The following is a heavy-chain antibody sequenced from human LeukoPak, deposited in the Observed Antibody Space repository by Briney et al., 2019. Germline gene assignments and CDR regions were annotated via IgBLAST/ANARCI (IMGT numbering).Heavy chain of an antibody. D-gene: IGHD2-15*01. CDR2: ISYDGSNK. Sequence: PGGSLRLSCAASGFTFSSYAMHWVRQAPGKGLEWVAVISYDGSNKYYADSVKGRFTISRDNSKNTLYLQMNSLRAEDTAVYYCARDTYCSGGSCPASEFDPRGQGTLVTVSS. J-gene: IGHJ5*02. CDR3: ARDTYCSGGSCPASEFDP. V-gene: IGHV3-30-3*01. CDR1: GFTFSSYA.